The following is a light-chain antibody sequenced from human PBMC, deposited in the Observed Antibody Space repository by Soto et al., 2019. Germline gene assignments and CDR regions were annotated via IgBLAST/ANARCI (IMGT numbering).Light chain of an antibody. CDR2: AAS. V-gene: IGKV1D-12*01. CDR3: QHGNSFPVT. J-gene: IGKJ5*01. Sequence: DIQMTQSPSSMPASVGDTVTITCRASQDISRWLAWYQLKPGQAPKFLIYAASNLQNGDPSRFSGSGSGTDFTLTISSLQPEDFAKYYCQHGNSFPVTFGQGTRLENK. CDR1: QDISRW.